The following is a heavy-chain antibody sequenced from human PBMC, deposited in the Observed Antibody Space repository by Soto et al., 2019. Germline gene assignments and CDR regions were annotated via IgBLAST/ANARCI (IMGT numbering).Heavy chain of an antibody. CDR1: YGSSSNRDYC. CDR3: ARGYYDTTGYSLDP. J-gene: IGHJ5*02. CDR2: MYHTGST. D-gene: IGHD3-22*01. V-gene: IGHV4-4*02. Sequence: SVPMPVPCTVSYGSSSNRDYCWSIKRKPPEKGLEWIGEMYHTGSTNYNPSLKSRVTISVDRSRNQFSLRLSSVTAADTAVYYCARGYYDTTGYSLDPWGQGTLVTVSS.